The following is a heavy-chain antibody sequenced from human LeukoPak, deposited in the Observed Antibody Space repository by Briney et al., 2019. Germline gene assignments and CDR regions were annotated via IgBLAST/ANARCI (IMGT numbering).Heavy chain of an antibody. V-gene: IGHV3-74*01. CDR2: INSDGSST. CDR3: ARGPTDY. CDR1: GFTFSSYA. Sequence: GGSLRLSCAASGFTFSSYAMHWVRQAPGKGLVWVSRINSDGSSTGYADSVKGRFTISRANAKNTLYLQIYSLRAEDTAVYYCARGPTDYWGQGTLVTVSS. J-gene: IGHJ4*02.